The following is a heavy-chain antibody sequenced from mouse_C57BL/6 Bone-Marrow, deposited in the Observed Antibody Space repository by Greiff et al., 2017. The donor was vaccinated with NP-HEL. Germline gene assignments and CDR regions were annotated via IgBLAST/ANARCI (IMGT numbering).Heavy chain of an antibody. J-gene: IGHJ1*03. D-gene: IGHD1-1*01. CDR3: ARYQDYYGSSYWYFDV. CDR2: LSDGGSYT. CDR1: GFTFSSYA. Sequence: EVHLVESGGGLVKPGGSLKLSCAASGFTFSSYAMSWVRPTPEQRLEWVATLSDGGSYTYYPDNVKGRFTISRDNAKNNLYLQMSHLKSEDTAMYYCARYQDYYGSSYWYFDVWGTGTTVTVSS. V-gene: IGHV5-4*01.